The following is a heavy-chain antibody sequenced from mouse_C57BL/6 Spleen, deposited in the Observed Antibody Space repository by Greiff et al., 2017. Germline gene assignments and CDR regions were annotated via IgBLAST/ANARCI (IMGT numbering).Heavy chain of an antibody. V-gene: IGHV5-12*01. D-gene: IGHD2-13*01. CDR1: GFTFTDYY. CDR2: ISNGGGST. J-gene: IGHJ3*01. CDR3: ARGSTVVRDGFAY. Sequence: EVKLLESGGGLVQPGGSLKLSCAASGFTFTDYYMYWVRQTPAQRLEWVAYISNGGGSTYYPPTVKGPFPFPRDNSKNTLYLQMSLLKSEDTSMYYCARGSTVVRDGFAYWGQGTLVTVSA.